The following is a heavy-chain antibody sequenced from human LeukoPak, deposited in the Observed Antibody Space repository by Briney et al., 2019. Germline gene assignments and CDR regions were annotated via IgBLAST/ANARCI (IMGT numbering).Heavy chain of an antibody. J-gene: IGHJ4*02. V-gene: IGHV3-23*01. CDR2: ISETGGGT. CDR3: DASDF. Sequence: GGSLRLSCAASGFSFATYAMGWVRQSPGKGLEWVSTISETGGGTHYANSVRGRFTISRDNSKNTLYLQMNNLRAEDTAIYYCDASDFWGQGTLVTVSS. CDR1: GFSFATYA.